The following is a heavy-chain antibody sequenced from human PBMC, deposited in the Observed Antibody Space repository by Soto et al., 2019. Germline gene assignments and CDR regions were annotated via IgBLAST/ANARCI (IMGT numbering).Heavy chain of an antibody. D-gene: IGHD3-16*02. CDR1: GGTFSSYA. CDR2: IIPIFGTA. Sequence: ASVKVSFKASGGTFSSYAISWVRQAPGQGLEWMGGIIPIFGTANYAQKFQGRVTITADESTSTAYMELSSLRSEDTAVYYCAGGLNIISFGGVIVTPPYYYYGMDVWGQGTTVTVSS. J-gene: IGHJ6*02. CDR3: AGGLNIISFGGVIVTPPYYYYGMDV. V-gene: IGHV1-69*13.